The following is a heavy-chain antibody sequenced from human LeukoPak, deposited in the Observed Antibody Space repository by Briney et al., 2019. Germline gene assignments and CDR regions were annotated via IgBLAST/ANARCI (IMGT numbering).Heavy chain of an antibody. Sequence: SETLSPTCTVSGDSINSLDLWSWVRQPPGKGLEWIGEMYLSGTTHSNPSVKSRVTISIDKSKNQFFLNLSSVTAADTAVYYCAGLVGRYSSGLYYYYFDYWGQGTLVTASS. CDR1: GDSINSLDL. D-gene: IGHD3-22*01. J-gene: IGHJ4*02. CDR2: MYLSGTT. CDR3: AGLVGRYSSGLYYYYFDY. V-gene: IGHV4-4*02.